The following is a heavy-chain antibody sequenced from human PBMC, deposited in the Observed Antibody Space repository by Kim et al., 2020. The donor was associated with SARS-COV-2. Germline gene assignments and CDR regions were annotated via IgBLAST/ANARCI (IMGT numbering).Heavy chain of an antibody. J-gene: IGHJ5*01. CDR3: ASWRAFP. CDR1: GDSVSNTVGV. CDR2: TYYRSEWLT. Sequence: SQTLSLTCAISGDSVSNTVGVWNWVRQSPSRGLEWLGRTYYRSEWLTDYAASVQTRITNTPDTSRNQFSLRLDSLTPEDTVVFYFASWRAFPWGPGTL. V-gene: IGHV6-1*01.